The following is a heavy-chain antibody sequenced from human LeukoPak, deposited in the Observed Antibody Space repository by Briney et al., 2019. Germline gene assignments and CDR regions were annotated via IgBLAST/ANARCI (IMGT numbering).Heavy chain of an antibody. J-gene: IGHJ4*02. CDR1: GFTFSSYS. V-gene: IGHV3-21*01. CDR2: ISSSSSYI. Sequence: GGSLRLSCAASGFTFSSYSMNWVRQDPGKGLEWVSSISSSSSYIYYADSVKDRFTISRDISKNTLYLQMNSLRAEDTAVYYCTRDRGTNWGQGTLVTVSS. D-gene: IGHD3-10*01. CDR3: TRDRGTN.